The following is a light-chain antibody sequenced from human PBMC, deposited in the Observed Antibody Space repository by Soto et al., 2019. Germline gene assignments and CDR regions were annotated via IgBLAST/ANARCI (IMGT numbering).Light chain of an antibody. CDR2: AAS. CDR3: QHYNSYSEA. CDR1: QGIRND. J-gene: IGKJ1*01. Sequence: AIQMTQSPSSLSASVGDTVTITCLASQGIRNDLGWYQQKPGKAPNLLIYAASSLQSGVPSRFSGSGSGTDFTLTISSLQPDDFATYYCQHYNSYSEACGQGTKVDIK. V-gene: IGKV1-6*01.